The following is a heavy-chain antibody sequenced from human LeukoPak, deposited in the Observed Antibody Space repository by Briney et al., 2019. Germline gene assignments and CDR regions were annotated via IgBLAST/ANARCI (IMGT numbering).Heavy chain of an antibody. Sequence: GGSLRLSCAASGFTFSSYAMSWVRQAPGKGLEWVSAISASGGSTFYADSVKGRFTVSRDNSKNTLYLQMNSLRAEDTALYYCAKGRGYSGYDFFDYWGQGTLVTVSS. V-gene: IGHV3-23*01. CDR1: GFTFSSYA. CDR2: ISASGGST. D-gene: IGHD5-12*01. J-gene: IGHJ4*02. CDR3: AKGRGYSGYDFFDY.